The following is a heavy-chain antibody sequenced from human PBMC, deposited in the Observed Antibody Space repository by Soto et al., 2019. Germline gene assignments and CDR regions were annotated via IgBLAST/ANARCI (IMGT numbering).Heavy chain of an antibody. Sequence: PGESLKISCKGSGYSFTSYWISWVRQMPGKGLEWMGRIDPSDSYTNYSPSFQGHVTISADKSISTAYLQWSSLKASDTAMYYCARTYYYDSSGYYPFDYWGQGTLVTVSS. D-gene: IGHD3-22*01. CDR3: ARTYYYDSSGYYPFDY. CDR1: GYSFTSYW. V-gene: IGHV5-10-1*01. J-gene: IGHJ4*02. CDR2: IDPSDSYT.